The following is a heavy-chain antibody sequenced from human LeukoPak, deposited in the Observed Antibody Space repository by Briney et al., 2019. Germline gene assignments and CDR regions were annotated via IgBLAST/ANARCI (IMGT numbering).Heavy chain of an antibody. Sequence: GGSLRLSCAASGFTFSGYAVSWVRQAPGKGLEWVSAISGSGGSTYYADSVKGRFTISRDNSKNTLYLQMNSLRAEDTAVYYCARARFGELFLFDYWGQGTLVTVSS. CDR3: ARARFGELFLFDY. V-gene: IGHV3-23*01. CDR2: ISGSGGST. D-gene: IGHD3-10*01. J-gene: IGHJ4*02. CDR1: GFTFSGYA.